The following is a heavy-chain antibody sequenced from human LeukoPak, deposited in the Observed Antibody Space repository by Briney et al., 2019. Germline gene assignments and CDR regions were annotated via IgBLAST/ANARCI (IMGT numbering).Heavy chain of an antibody. CDR2: IVVGSGNT. Sequence: SVKVSCKASGFTFTSSAVQWVRQARGQRLEWIGWIVVGSGNTNYAQKFQERVTITRDMSTSTAYMELSSLRSEDTAVYYCAATYYDFWSGYRPFDYWGQGTLVTVSS. CDR3: AATYYDFWSGYRPFDY. J-gene: IGHJ4*02. V-gene: IGHV1-58*01. CDR1: GFTFTSSA. D-gene: IGHD3-3*01.